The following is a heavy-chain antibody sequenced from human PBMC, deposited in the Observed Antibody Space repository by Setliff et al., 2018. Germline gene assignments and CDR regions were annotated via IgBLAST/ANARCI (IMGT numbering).Heavy chain of an antibody. CDR3: ARPYGSGSRRDH. J-gene: IGHJ5*02. CDR2: IYYSGST. Sequence: PSETLSLTCTVSGGSISSSSYYWGWIRQPPGKGLEWIGSIYYSGSTYYNPSLKSRVTISVDTSKNQFSLKLSSVTAADTAVYYCARPYGSGSRRDHWGQGTLVTVSS. CDR1: GGSISSSSYY. D-gene: IGHD3-10*01. V-gene: IGHV4-39*01.